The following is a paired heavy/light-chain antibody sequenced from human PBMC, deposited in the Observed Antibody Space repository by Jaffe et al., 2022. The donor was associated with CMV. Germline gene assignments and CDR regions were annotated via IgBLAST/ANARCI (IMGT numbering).Light chain of an antibody. V-gene: IGKV1-33*01. J-gene: IGKJ1*01. CDR3: QQYDNLPPT. Sequence: DIQMTQSPSSLSASVGDRVTITCQASQDISNYLNWYQQKPGKAPKLLIYDASNLETGVPSRFSGSGSGTDFTFTISSLQPEDIATYYCQQYDNLPPTFGQGTKVEIK. CDR2: DAS. CDR1: QDISNY.
Heavy chain of an antibody. D-gene: IGHD3-22*01. CDR1: GFTFSSYG. CDR2: IWYDGSNK. J-gene: IGHJ3*02. Sequence: QVQLVESGGGVVQPGRSLRLSCAASGFTFSSYGMHWVRQAPGKGLEWVAVIWYDGSNKYYADSVKGRFTISRDNSKNTLYLQMNSLRAEDTAVYYCARGYYYDSSGYFRHLPLLFFDIWGQGTMVTVSS. V-gene: IGHV3-33*08. CDR3: ARGYYYDSSGYFRHLPLLFFDI.